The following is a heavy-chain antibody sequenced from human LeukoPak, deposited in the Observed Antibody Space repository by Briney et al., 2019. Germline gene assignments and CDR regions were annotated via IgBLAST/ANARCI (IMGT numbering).Heavy chain of an antibody. CDR2: INHSGST. CDR3: ARGRRDRGYYYYGMDV. V-gene: IGHV4-34*01. CDR1: GGSFSGYY. Sequence: PSETLSLTCAVYGGSFSGYYWSWIRQPPGKGLEWIGEINHSGSTNYNPSLKSRVTISVDTSKNQFSLKLSSVTAADTAVYYCARGRRDRGYYYYGMDVWGQGTTVTVSS. D-gene: IGHD2-15*01. J-gene: IGHJ6*02.